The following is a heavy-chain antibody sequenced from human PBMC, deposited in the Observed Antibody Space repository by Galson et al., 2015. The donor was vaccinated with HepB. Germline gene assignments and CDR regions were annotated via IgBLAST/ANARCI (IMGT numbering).Heavy chain of an antibody. CDR3: ARPGYGSSTVYFLH. D-gene: IGHD6-6*01. CDR1: GYSFSSYW. V-gene: IGHV5-51*03. Sequence: QSGAEVKKPGESLKISCEASGYSFSSYWIGWVRQMPGKGLECMGIIYPGDSETRYSPSFQGQVTLSADKSTNTAYLQWSSLKASDTAMYYCARPGYGSSTVYFLHWGQGTLVTVSS. J-gene: IGHJ1*01. CDR2: IYPGDSET.